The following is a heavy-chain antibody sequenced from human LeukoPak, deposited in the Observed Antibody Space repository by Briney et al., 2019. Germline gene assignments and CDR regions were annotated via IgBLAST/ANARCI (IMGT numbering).Heavy chain of an antibody. Sequence: ASVKVSCKASGYTFTSYGISWVRQAPGQGLEWMGWISAYNGSTNYAQKLQGRVTMTTDTPTSTAYMELSSLRSEDTAVYYCAREGNHSGIRKPLDYWGQGTLVTVSS. J-gene: IGHJ4*02. CDR3: AREGNHSGIRKPLDY. D-gene: IGHD5-18*01. V-gene: IGHV1-18*01. CDR1: GYTFTSYG. CDR2: ISAYNGST.